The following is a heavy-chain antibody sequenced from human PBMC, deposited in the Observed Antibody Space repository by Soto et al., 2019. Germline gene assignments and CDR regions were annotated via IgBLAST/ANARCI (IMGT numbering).Heavy chain of an antibody. CDR3: ARESGGKYSSSPNFDY. Sequence: ASVKVSCKASGYTFTGYYMHWVRQAPGQGLEWMGRINPNSGGTNYAQKFQGRVTMTRDTSISTAYMELSRLRSDDTAVYYCARESGGKYSSSPNFDYWGQGTLVTVSS. D-gene: IGHD6-6*01. J-gene: IGHJ4*02. CDR1: GYTFTGYY. V-gene: IGHV1-2*06. CDR2: INPNSGGT.